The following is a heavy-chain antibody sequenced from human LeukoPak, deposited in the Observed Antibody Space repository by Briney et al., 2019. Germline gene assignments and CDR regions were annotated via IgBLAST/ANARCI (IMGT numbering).Heavy chain of an antibody. Sequence: GESLQISCKGSGYSFPNYWIGWVRQMPGKGLEWMGIIYPGDSHTRYSPSFQDQVTISVDKSISTAYLQWSSLKASDTAMNYCARGPYAYTSSATLGSYNWFDPWGQGSLVTVSS. CDR1: GYSFPNYW. V-gene: IGHV5-51*01. J-gene: IGHJ5*02. CDR2: IYPGDSHT. CDR3: ARGPYAYTSSATLGSYNWFDP. D-gene: IGHD2-2*02.